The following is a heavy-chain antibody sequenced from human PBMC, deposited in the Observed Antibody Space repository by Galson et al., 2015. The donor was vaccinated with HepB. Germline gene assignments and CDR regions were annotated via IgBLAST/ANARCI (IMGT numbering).Heavy chain of an antibody. CDR3: AKGVLYGDYYYGMDV. CDR1: GFTFGSYG. Sequence: SLRLSCAASGFTFGSYGMHWVRQAPGKGLEWVAVISYDGSNKYYADSVKGRFTISRDNSKNTLYLQMDSLRAEDTAVYYCAKGVLYGDYYYGMDVWGQGTTVTVSS. V-gene: IGHV3-30*18. D-gene: IGHD4-17*01. J-gene: IGHJ6*02. CDR2: ISYDGSNK.